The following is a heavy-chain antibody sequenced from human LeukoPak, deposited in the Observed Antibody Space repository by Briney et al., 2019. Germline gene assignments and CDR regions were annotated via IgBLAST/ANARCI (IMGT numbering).Heavy chain of an antibody. Sequence: GASVKVSCKASGYTFTSYDINWVRQATGQGLEWMGWMNPNSGNTGYAQKFQGRVTIARNTSISTAYMELSSLRSEDTAVYYCARAIGQVVAAHAVLGYWGQGTLVTVSS. CDR2: MNPNSGNT. V-gene: IGHV1-8*03. CDR3: ARAIGQVVAAHAVLGY. D-gene: IGHD2-15*01. CDR1: GYTFTSYD. J-gene: IGHJ4*02.